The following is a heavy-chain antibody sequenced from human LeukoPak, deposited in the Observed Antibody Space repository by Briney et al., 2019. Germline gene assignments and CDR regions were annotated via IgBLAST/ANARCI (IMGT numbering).Heavy chain of an antibody. J-gene: IGHJ3*02. V-gene: IGHV3-21*01. CDR3: ASPNSDYGDYGGGAFDI. CDR2: ISSSSDYI. CDR1: GFTFSSYN. Sequence: GGSLRLSCAASGFTFSSYNMNWVRQAPGKGLEWVSFISSSSDYIYYADSVKGRFTISRDNAKNSLYLQMNSLRAEDTAVYYCASPNSDYGDYGGGAFDIWGQGTMVTVSS. D-gene: IGHD4-17*01.